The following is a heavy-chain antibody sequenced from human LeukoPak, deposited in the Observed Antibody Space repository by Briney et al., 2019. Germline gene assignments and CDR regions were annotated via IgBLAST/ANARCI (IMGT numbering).Heavy chain of an antibody. Sequence: GGSLRLSCAASGLTFSRYWMTWVRQAPGKGPEWVANINRDGSEKYYVDSVKGRFTISRDNAKNSLYLQMNSLRAEDTAVYYCARYCTSSSCYSLDVWGKGTTVTVSS. V-gene: IGHV3-7*01. CDR3: ARYCTSSSCYSLDV. CDR2: INRDGSEK. D-gene: IGHD2-2*01. CDR1: GLTFSRYW. J-gene: IGHJ6*04.